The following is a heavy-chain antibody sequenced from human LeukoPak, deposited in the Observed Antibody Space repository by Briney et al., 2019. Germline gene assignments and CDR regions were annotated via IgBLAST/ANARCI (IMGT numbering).Heavy chain of an antibody. CDR1: GGSISSSSYY. V-gene: IGHV4-39*07. CDR3: ARDWGYSGYEDYYYGMDV. CDR2: IYYSGST. J-gene: IGHJ6*02. D-gene: IGHD5-12*01. Sequence: PSETLSLTCTVSGGSISSSSYYWGWLRQPPGTGLEWIGNIYYSGSTYYNPSLKSRVTMSVDTSRNQFSLKLSSVTAADTAVYYCARDWGYSGYEDYYYGMDVWGQGTTVTVSS.